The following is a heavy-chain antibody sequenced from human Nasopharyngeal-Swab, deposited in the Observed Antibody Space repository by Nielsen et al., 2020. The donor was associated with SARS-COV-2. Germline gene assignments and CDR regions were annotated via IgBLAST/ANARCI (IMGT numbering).Heavy chain of an antibody. V-gene: IGHV3-23*01. CDR3: AKATTRSAFDI. CDR2: ITGSGAGT. J-gene: IGHJ3*02. Sequence: GVLKISCAASGFTFSSYAMSWVRQAPGKGLEWVSAITGSGAGTYYADSVKGRFTISRDNSKNTLHLQMNSLRAEDTALYYCAKATTRSAFDIWGQGTTVTVSS. CDR1: GFTFSSYA. D-gene: IGHD1-7*01.